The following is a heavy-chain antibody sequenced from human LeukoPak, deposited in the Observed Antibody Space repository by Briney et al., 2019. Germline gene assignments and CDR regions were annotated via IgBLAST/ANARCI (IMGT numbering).Heavy chain of an antibody. CDR2: MNPNSGNT. V-gene: IGHV1-8*01. D-gene: IGHD3-10*01. Sequence: ASVKVSCTASGYTFTSYDINWVRQATGQGLEWMGWMNPNSGNTGYAQKFQGRVTMTRNTSISTAYMELSSLRSEDTAVYYCARAGYYGSGSYYYYYYYMDVWGKGTTVTISS. J-gene: IGHJ6*03. CDR1: GYTFTSYD. CDR3: ARAGYYGSGSYYYYYYYMDV.